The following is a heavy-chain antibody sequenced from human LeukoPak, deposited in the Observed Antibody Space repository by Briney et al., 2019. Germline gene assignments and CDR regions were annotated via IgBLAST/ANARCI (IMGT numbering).Heavy chain of an antibody. Sequence: GGSLRLSCAASGFTFSSYGMHWVRQAPGKGLEWVAVISYDGSNKYYADSVKGRFTISRDNSKNTLYLQMNSLRAEDTAVYYCAKGNGRFEIVGATWHYFDYWSQGTLVTVSS. D-gene: IGHD1-26*01. CDR3: AKGNGRFEIVGATWHYFDY. CDR1: GFTFSSYG. J-gene: IGHJ4*02. V-gene: IGHV3-30*18. CDR2: ISYDGSNK.